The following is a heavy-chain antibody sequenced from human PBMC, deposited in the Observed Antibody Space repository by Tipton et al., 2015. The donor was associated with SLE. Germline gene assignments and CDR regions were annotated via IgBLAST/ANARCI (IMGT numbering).Heavy chain of an antibody. D-gene: IGHD2-2*01. CDR3: ARGGGGIVVVPAALGYMDV. CDR1: GGSISSGSYY. V-gene: IGHV4-61*02. CDR2: IYTSGST. Sequence: LRLSCTVSGGSISSGSYYWSWIRQPAGKGLEWIGRIYTSGSTNYNPSLKSRVTISVDTSKNQFSLKLSSVTAADTAVYYCARGGGGIVVVPAALGYMDVWGKRTTVTVSS. J-gene: IGHJ6*03.